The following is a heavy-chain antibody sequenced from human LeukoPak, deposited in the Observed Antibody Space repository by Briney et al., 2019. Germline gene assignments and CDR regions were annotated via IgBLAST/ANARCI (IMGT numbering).Heavy chain of an antibody. CDR1: GFTFSGSA. CDR3: TRLTHTRAFDI. D-gene: IGHD2-15*01. V-gene: IGHV3-73*01. Sequence: GGPLRLSCAASGFTFSGSAMHWVRQASGKGLEWVGRIRSKANSYATAYAASVKGRFTISRDDSKNTAYLQMNSLKTEDTAVYYCTRLTHTRAFDIWGQGTMVTVSS. J-gene: IGHJ3*02. CDR2: IRSKANSYAT.